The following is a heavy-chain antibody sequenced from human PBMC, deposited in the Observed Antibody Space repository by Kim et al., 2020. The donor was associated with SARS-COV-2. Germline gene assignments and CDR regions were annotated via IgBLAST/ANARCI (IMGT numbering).Heavy chain of an antibody. V-gene: IGHV4-39*01. Sequence: YDTPSLNSRVTISVDTSKNQFSLKLSSVTAADTAVYYCARHSSGNNWFDPWGQGTLVTVSS. D-gene: IGHD6-25*01. CDR3: ARHSSGNNWFDP. J-gene: IGHJ5*02.